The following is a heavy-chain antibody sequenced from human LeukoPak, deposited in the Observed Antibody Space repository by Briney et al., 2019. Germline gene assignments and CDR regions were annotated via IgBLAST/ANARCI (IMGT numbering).Heavy chain of an antibody. D-gene: IGHD5-24*01. J-gene: IGHJ6*03. CDR3: ARVMEMATMGRDAMDV. CDR1: GYTFTGYY. Sequence: ASVKVSCKASGYTFTGYYMHRVRQAPGQGLEWMGWINPNSGGTNYAQKFQGRVTMTRDTSISTAYMELSRLRSDDTAVYYCARVMEMATMGRDAMDVWGKGTTVTISS. CDR2: INPNSGGT. V-gene: IGHV1-2*02.